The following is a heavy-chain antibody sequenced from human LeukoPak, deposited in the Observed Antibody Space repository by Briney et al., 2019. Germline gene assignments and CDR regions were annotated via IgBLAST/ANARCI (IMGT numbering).Heavy chain of an antibody. CDR1: GSPFTSYG. CDR2: ISAYNGNT. D-gene: IGHD4-17*01. CDR3: ARDRGDYLDY. Sequence: GASVKVSYKASGSPFTSYGISWVRPAPGQGLEWMGWISAYNGNTNYSQKLQGRVTMTTDTSTSTAYMELRSLRSDDTAVYYCARDRGDYLDYWGQGTLVTVSS. V-gene: IGHV1-18*01. J-gene: IGHJ4*02.